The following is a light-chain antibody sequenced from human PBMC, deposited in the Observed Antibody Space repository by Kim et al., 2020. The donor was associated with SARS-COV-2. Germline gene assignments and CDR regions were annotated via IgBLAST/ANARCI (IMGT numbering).Light chain of an antibody. Sequence: SSELTQDPAVSVALGQTVRITCQGDSLRSYYATWYQQKPRQAPVLVIYGRNNRPSGIPDRFSGSTSGNTASLIISVAQAEDEADFYCQSRNSGGNVVFGGGTKVTVL. J-gene: IGLJ2*01. V-gene: IGLV3-19*01. CDR3: QSRNSGGNVV. CDR2: GRN. CDR1: SLRSYY.